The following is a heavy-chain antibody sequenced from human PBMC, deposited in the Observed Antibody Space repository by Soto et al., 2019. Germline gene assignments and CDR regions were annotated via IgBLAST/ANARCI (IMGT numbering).Heavy chain of an antibody. CDR2: IFYSGST. J-gene: IGHJ4*02. V-gene: IGHV4-39*07. D-gene: IGHD4-17*01. Sequence: SETLSLTCTVSGGSISSRGYYWGWIRQPPGKGLEWIGSIFYSGSTYYNPSLKSRVTISVDTSKNQFSLKLSSVTAADTAVYYCARSPEATVTAFDFWGLGTLVTVSS. CDR3: ARSPEATVTAFDF. CDR1: GGSISSRGYY.